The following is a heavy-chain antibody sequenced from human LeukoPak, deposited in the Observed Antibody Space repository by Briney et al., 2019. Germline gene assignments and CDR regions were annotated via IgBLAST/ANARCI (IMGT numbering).Heavy chain of an antibody. D-gene: IGHD3-3*01. Sequence: PSETLSLTCAVYGGSISSYYWSLIRQPPGKGLEWIGYIHYSGSTNYNPSLKSRVTISVDMSKNQFSLKLSSVTAADTAVYYCATGPQYRYDFWSGYYPLVYWGQGTLVTVSS. CDR2: IHYSGST. CDR1: GGSISSYY. V-gene: IGHV4-59*12. CDR3: ATGPQYRYDFWSGYYPLVY. J-gene: IGHJ4*02.